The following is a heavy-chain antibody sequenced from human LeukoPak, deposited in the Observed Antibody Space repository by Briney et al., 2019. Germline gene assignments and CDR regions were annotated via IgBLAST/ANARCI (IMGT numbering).Heavy chain of an antibody. CDR2: ISSSSSYI. V-gene: IGHV3-21*04. CDR1: GFTFSSYS. CDR3: AKDIGLATVVTYYFDY. Sequence: PGGSLRLSCAASGFTFSSYSMNWVRQAPGKGLEWVSSISSSSSYIYYADSVKGRFTISRDNAKNSLYLQMNSLRAEDTALYYCAKDIGLATVVTYYFDYWGQGTLVTVSS. J-gene: IGHJ4*02. D-gene: IGHD4-23*01.